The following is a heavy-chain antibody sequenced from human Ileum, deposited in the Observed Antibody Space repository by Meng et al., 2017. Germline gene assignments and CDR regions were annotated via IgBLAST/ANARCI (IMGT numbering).Heavy chain of an antibody. CDR1: GGSISSSSYY. CDR2: IYYSGST. Sequence: GSLRLSCTVSGGSISSSSYYWGWIRQPPGKGLEWIGSIYYSGSTYYNPSLKSRVTISVDTSKNQFSLKLSSVTAADTAVYYCARGASDAFDIWGQGTMVTVSS. CDR3: ARGASDAFDI. J-gene: IGHJ3*02. V-gene: IGHV4-39*07.